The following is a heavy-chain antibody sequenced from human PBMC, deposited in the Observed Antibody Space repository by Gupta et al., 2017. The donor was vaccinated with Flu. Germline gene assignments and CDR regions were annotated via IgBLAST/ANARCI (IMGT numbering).Heavy chain of an antibody. CDR1: GFLFKSHW. Sequence: EVALVESGGGSVQPGGSLRLSCAASGFLFKSHWMQWVRQAPGGGLMWVARVDRDGAVIYADSVKGRFTVSRDNAENMVYLHLNSLRDDDTSVYFCGRQANCDAGCYHIDFWGQGVLVTVSS. CDR3: GRQANCDAGCYHIDF. J-gene: IGHJ4*02. D-gene: IGHD2-21*02. CDR2: VDRDGAV. V-gene: IGHV3-74*01.